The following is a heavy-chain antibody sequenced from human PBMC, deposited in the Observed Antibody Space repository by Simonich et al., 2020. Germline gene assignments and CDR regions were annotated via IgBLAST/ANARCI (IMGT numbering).Heavy chain of an antibody. Sequence: QVQLVQSGAEVKKPGASVKVSCKASGDTFTGYYMHWVRQAPGTGLEWMGRIKPICGGTNYAQQFQCKGTMTRDTSICTACMELGRLRSDDTAVYYCARDGGNCSGGSCYWYFDLWGRGTLVTVSS. CDR2: IKPICGGT. V-gene: IGHV1-2*06. CDR3: ARDGGNCSGGSCYWYFDL. CDR1: GDTFTGYY. D-gene: IGHD2-15*01. J-gene: IGHJ2*01.